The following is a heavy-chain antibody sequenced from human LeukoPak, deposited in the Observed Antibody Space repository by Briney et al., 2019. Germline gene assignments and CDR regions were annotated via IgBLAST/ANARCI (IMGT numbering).Heavy chain of an antibody. V-gene: IGHV4-30-2*01. Sequence: SETLSLTCAVSGGSISSGGYSWSWIRQPPGKGLEWIGYIYHSGSTYYNPSLKSRVTISVDRSKNQFSLKLSSVPAADTAVYYCARAPNGYCSSTSCDDAFDIWGQGTIVTVSS. D-gene: IGHD2-2*03. J-gene: IGHJ3*02. CDR3: ARAPNGYCSSTSCDDAFDI. CDR2: IYHSGST. CDR1: GGSISSGGYS.